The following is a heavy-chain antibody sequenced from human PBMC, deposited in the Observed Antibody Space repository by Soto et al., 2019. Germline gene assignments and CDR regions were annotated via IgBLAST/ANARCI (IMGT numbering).Heavy chain of an antibody. Sequence: SQTLSLTCAISGDSVSSNSAAWNWIRQSPSRGLEWLGRTYYRSKWYNEYALSVKSRITTNPDTSKNQFSLQLTSVTPDDTAVYYCAREYSAGWSTWGQGTLVTVSS. D-gene: IGHD6-19*01. J-gene: IGHJ4*02. CDR3: AREYSAGWST. CDR1: GDSVSSNSAA. CDR2: TYYRSKWYN. V-gene: IGHV6-1*01.